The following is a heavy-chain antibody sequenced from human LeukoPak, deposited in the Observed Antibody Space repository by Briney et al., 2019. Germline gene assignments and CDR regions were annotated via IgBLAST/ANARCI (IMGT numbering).Heavy chain of an antibody. D-gene: IGHD7-27*01. CDR3: ARGSRGDGAAFDI. CDR1: GGSISSYY. Sequence: SETLSLTCTVSGGSISSYYWSWIRQPPGKGLEWIGYIYYTGSTNYIPSLKSRVTISIDTSKNQFSLKLITMTAADTAIYYCARGSRGDGAAFDIWGQGTTVTVSS. CDR2: IYYTGST. J-gene: IGHJ3*02. V-gene: IGHV4-59*01.